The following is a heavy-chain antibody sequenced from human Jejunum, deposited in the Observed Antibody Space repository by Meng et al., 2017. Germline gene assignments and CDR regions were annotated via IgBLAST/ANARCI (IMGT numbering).Heavy chain of an antibody. CDR2: IYHSGST. CDR3: ARGGYYSFDY. CDR1: GGSISSVYW. J-gene: IGHJ4*02. Sequence: QWQLQGSGPGLVKPSEILSLPCAVSGGSISSVYWWTWVRQSPGKGLEWIGEIYHSGSTNYNPSLKSRVTISVDKSKNQFSLKLTSVTAADTAVYYCARGGYYSFDYWGQGTLVTVSS. D-gene: IGHD5-18*01. V-gene: IGHV4-4*02.